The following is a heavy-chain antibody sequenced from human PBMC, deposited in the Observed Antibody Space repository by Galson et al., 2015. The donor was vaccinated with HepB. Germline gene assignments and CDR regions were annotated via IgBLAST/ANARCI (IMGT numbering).Heavy chain of an antibody. D-gene: IGHD3-22*01. V-gene: IGHV4-39*01. Sequence: SETLSLTCTVSGGSISSSSYYWGWIRQPPGKGLEWIGSIYYSGSTYYNPSLKSRVTISVDTSKNQFSLKLSSVTAADTAVYYCASPRVRTLYDSSGPFDYWGQGTLVTVSS. J-gene: IGHJ4*02. CDR1: GGSISSSSYY. CDR3: ASPRVRTLYDSSGPFDY. CDR2: IYYSGST.